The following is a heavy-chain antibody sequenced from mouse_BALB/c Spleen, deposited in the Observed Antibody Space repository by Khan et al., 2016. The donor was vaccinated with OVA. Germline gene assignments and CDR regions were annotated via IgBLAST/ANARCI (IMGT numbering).Heavy chain of an antibody. V-gene: IGHV1S81*02. Sequence: VQLQESGAELVKPGASVKLSCKASGYTFTSYWMHWVKQRPGQGLEWIGEINPSNGRTNYTEKFKSKATLTVDKSSNTAYMQLSSLTSEDSAVYYCARSTMITTEFAYWGQGTLVTVSA. CDR3: ARSTMITTEFAY. CDR2: INPSNGRT. CDR1: GYTFTSYW. J-gene: IGHJ3*01. D-gene: IGHD2-4*01.